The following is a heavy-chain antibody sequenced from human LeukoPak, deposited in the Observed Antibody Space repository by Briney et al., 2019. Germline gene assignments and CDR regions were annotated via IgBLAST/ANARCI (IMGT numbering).Heavy chain of an antibody. V-gene: IGHV4-59*08. CDR2: IHSSGST. J-gene: IGHJ4*02. D-gene: IGHD6-19*01. Sequence: SETLSLTCAVSGGSINNYYWSWIRQPPGKGLEWIAFIHSSGSTKYNSSLKSRVTISVDTSKNPFFVKLSSVTAADTAVYYCARHMYQWPHYFDYWGQGTLVTVSS. CDR3: ARHMYQWPHYFDY. CDR1: GGSINNYY.